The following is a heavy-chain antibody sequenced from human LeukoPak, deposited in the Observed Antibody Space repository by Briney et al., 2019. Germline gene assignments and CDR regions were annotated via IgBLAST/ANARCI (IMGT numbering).Heavy chain of an antibody. D-gene: IGHD6-13*01. CDR1: GYNFTSYD. V-gene: IGHV1-8*01. CDR3: ARAPHRSGWSGKWFDP. CDR2: MNPNSGNT. Sequence: ASVKVSCKASGYNFTSYDINWVRQATGQGLEWMGWMNPNSGNTGYAQKFQGRVTMTRNTSISTAYMELSSLRSEDTAVYYCARAPHRSGWSGKWFDPWGPGTLVTVSS. J-gene: IGHJ5*02.